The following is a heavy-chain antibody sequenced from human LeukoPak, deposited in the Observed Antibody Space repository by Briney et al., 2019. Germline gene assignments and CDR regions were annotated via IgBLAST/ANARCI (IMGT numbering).Heavy chain of an antibody. D-gene: IGHD3-10*01. CDR1: GYTFSNQW. J-gene: IGHJ3*01. CDR2: IYPGDSDT. Sequence: GESLEISCEASGYTFSNQWIGWVRQMPGKGLEWMGIIYPGDSDTRYSPSFQGQVIISVDKSVTTTYLQWHSLKASDTAMYYCARTGYHYGSGSHYAFDLWGQGTMDTVSS. CDR3: ARTGYHYGSGSHYAFDL. V-gene: IGHV5-51*01.